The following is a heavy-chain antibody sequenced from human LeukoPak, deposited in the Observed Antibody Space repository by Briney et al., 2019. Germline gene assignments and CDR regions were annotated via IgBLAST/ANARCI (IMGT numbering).Heavy chain of an antibody. Sequence: GASVKVSCKASGYTFTAYYMHWVRQAPGEGREWRGWINPNSGVTNYAQKCQGRGTMTRDTAISTAYMELSRLRSDATAVYYCAREGARGYPNWFDPWGQGTLVTVSS. CDR1: GYTFTAYY. D-gene: IGHD3-22*01. CDR3: AREGARGYPNWFDP. J-gene: IGHJ5*02. V-gene: IGHV1-2*02. CDR2: INPNSGVT.